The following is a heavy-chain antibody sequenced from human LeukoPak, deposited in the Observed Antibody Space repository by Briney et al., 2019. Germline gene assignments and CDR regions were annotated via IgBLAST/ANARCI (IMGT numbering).Heavy chain of an antibody. CDR3: ARRRRYSYGTRFDY. D-gene: IGHD5-18*01. Sequence: SETLSLTCAVYGGSFSGYYWNWIRQPPGKGLEWIGEINHSGSTNYNPSLKSRVTISVDTSKNQFSLKLSSVTAADTAVYYCARRRRYSYGTRFDYWGQGTLVTVSS. V-gene: IGHV4-34*01. CDR1: GGSFSGYY. J-gene: IGHJ4*02. CDR2: INHSGST.